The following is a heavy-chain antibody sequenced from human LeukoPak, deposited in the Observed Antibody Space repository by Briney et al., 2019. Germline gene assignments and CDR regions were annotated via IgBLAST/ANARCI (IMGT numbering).Heavy chain of an antibody. D-gene: IGHD6-6*01. CDR1: GYTFTGYY. V-gene: IGHV1-2*04. CDR2: INPNSGGT. Sequence: GASVKVSCKASGYTFTGYYMHWVRQAPGQGLEWMGWINPNSGGTNYAQKFQGWVTMTRDTSISTAYMELNRLTSDDTAVYYCARDAGLRGKAARTLGYWGQGTLVTVSS. J-gene: IGHJ4*02. CDR3: ARDAGLRGKAARTLGY.